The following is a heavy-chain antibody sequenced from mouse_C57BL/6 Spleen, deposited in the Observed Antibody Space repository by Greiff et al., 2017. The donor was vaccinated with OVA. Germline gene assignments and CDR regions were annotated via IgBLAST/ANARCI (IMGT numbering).Heavy chain of an antibody. V-gene: IGHV2-6-1*01. J-gene: IGHJ1*03. CDR1: GFSLTSYG. CDR3: ARHAGTFGYFDV. D-gene: IGHD4-1*01. Sequence: VKLMESGPGLVAPSQSLSITCTVSGFSLTSYGVHWVRQPPGKGLEWLVVIWSDGSTTYNSALKSRLSISKDNSKSQVFLKMNSLQTDDTAMYYCARHAGTFGYFDVWGTGTTVTVSS. CDR2: IWSDGST.